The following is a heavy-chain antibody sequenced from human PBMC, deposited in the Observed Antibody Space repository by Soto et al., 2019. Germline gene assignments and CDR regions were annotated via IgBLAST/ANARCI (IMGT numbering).Heavy chain of an antibody. D-gene: IGHD3-22*01. CDR1: GGTFSSYA. J-gene: IGHJ4*02. V-gene: IGHV1-69*01. CDR3: ARTLSMTYDSSGYYDGNLDH. Sequence: QVQLVQSGAEVKKPGSSVKVSCKASGGTFSSYAISWVRQAPGQGLEWMGGIIPIFGTANYAQKFQGRVTITADESTSSAYMELSSLRSEDTVVYYCARTLSMTYDSSGYYDGNLDHWGQGTLVTVSS. CDR2: IIPIFGTA.